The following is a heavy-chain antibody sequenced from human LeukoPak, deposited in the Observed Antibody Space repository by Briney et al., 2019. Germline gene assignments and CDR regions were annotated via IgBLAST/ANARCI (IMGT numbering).Heavy chain of an antibody. V-gene: IGHV3-64D*09. Sequence: GGSLRLSCSASGFTFSSNAMHWVRQAPGKGLEYVSVISSNGGSTDYADSVKGRFTISRDNYKNTLYLQMSSLRVDDTAVYYCVKDSPGRAPFDYWGQGTLVTVSS. CDR3: VKDSPGRAPFDY. CDR2: ISSNGGST. D-gene: IGHD3-10*01. J-gene: IGHJ4*02. CDR1: GFTFSSNA.